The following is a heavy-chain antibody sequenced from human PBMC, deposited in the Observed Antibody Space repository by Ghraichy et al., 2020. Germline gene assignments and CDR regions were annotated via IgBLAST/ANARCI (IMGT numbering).Heavy chain of an antibody. CDR2: IKSKTDGGTT. J-gene: IGHJ6*02. CDR3: TTGVRFLEWLLLDYYYYGMDV. D-gene: IGHD3-3*01. V-gene: IGHV3-15*01. CDR1: GFTFSNAW. Sequence: GGSLRLSCAASGFTFSNAWMSWVRQAPGKGLEWVGRIKSKTDGGTTDYAAPVKGRFTISRDDSKNTLYLQMNSLKTEDTAVYYCTTGVRFLEWLLLDYYYYGMDVWGQGTTVTVSS.